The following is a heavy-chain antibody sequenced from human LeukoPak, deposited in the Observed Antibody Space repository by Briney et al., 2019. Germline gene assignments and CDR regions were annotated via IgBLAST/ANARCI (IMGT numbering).Heavy chain of an antibody. Sequence: GGSLRLSCAASGFTFSDYYMSWIRQAPGKGLEWLSYISGSGGTIYYADSVKGRFTISRDNARNSLYLQMNSLRDEDTAVYYCARKNYGGNFGAFDIWGQGTMVTVSS. CDR3: ARKNYGGNFGAFDI. CDR1: GFTFSDYY. J-gene: IGHJ3*02. D-gene: IGHD4-23*01. CDR2: ISGSGGTI. V-gene: IGHV3-11*04.